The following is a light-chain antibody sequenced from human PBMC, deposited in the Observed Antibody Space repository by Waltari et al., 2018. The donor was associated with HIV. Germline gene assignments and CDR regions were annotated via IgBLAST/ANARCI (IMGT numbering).Light chain of an antibody. V-gene: IGKV1-5*03. CDR3: QQYSAFPFT. CDR2: KAS. CDR1: QTISSS. Sequence: IEMTQSPSTLPLSLGDRVTLNGRASQTISSSLAWYQQRPGTAPKLLIYKASSLEDGVPSRFSGSGSGTEFTLTISSLQPDDIAVYFCQQYSAFPFTFGQGTKLEI. J-gene: IGKJ2*01.